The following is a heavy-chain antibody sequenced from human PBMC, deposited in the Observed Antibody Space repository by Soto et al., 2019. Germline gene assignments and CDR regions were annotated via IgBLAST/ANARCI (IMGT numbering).Heavy chain of an antibody. D-gene: IGHD2-8*01. V-gene: IGHV3-30-3*01. CDR1: GFTFSSYA. CDR3: ARDRVVLMVYAIRDYGMDV. Sequence: GGSLRLSCAASGFTFSSYARHWVRQAPGKGLEWVAVISYDGSNKYYADSVKGRFTISRDNSKNTLYLQMNSLRAEDTAVYYCARDRVVLMVYAIRDYGMDVWGQGTTVTVYS. CDR2: ISYDGSNK. J-gene: IGHJ6*02.